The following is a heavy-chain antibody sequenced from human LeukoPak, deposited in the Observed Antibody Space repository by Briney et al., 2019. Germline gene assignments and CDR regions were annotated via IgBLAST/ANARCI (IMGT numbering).Heavy chain of an antibody. D-gene: IGHD3-16*02. V-gene: IGHV3-49*02. Sequence: KAYGGTTEYAASVKGRFTISRDDSKSIAYLQVNSLKTEDTAVYYCTRLYYDYVWGSYRYYDYWGQGTLVTVSS. J-gene: IGHJ4*02. CDR2: KAYGGTT. CDR3: TRLYYDYVWGSYRYYDY.